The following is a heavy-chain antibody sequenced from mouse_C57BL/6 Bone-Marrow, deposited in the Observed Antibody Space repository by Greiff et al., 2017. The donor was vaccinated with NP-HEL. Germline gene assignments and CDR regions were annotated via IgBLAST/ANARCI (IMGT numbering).Heavy chain of an antibody. J-gene: IGHJ3*01. CDR2: IYPRSGNT. CDR1: GYTFTSYG. CDR3: ATLPFAY. Sequence: QVQLQQSGAELARPGASVKLSCKASGYTFTSYGISWVKQRTGQGLEWIGEIYPRSGNTYYNEKFKGKATLTADKSSSTAYMELRSLTSEDFAVYFCATLPFAYWGQGTLVTVSA. V-gene: IGHV1-81*01.